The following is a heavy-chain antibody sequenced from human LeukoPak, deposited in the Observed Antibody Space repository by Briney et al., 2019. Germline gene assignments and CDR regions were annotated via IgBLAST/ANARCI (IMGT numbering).Heavy chain of an antibody. Sequence: SETLSLTCTVSGGSISSGSYYWSWIQQPAGKGLEWIGRIYTSGSTNYNPSLKSRVTISVDTSKNQFSLKLSSVTAADTAVYYCARGGFDSGYLDDYYYYMDVWGKGTTVTVSS. D-gene: IGHD5-12*01. V-gene: IGHV4-61*02. J-gene: IGHJ6*03. CDR1: GGSISSGSYY. CDR2: IYTSGST. CDR3: ARGGFDSGYLDDYYYYMDV.